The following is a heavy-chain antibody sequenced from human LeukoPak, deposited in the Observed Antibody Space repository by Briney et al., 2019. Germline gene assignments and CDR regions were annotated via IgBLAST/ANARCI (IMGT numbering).Heavy chain of an antibody. CDR2: IQCGGSA. CDR1: VRPITLYY. V-gene: IGHV4-59*08. Sequence: SDTLALICDVSVRPITLYYWNWIRQTPGKGLEWIRFIQCGGSAYYNPALQRRLSILVDLLNDHVSLRPNSVTAEDTTVYYCARQQRDSNSGDDYWGQGTLVTVSS. CDR3: ARQQRDSNSGDDY. J-gene: IGHJ4*02. D-gene: IGHD6-6*01.